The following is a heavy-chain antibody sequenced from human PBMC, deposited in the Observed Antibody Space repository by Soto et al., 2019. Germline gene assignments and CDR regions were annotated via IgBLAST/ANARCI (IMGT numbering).Heavy chain of an antibody. CDR1: GGSISSDY. V-gene: IGHV4-59*08. D-gene: IGHD2-15*01. J-gene: IGHJ4*02. CDR2: ISSRATT. CDR3: VRHYCDGGNCYQFDH. Sequence: SETLSLTSTVSGGSISSDYCSWIRQTPGKGLEWIGVISSRATTNHNPSLKSRAIVSIDTSKNQFSLKLFSVIAADTAVYYCVRHYCDGGNCYQFDHWGQGTPVTVSS.